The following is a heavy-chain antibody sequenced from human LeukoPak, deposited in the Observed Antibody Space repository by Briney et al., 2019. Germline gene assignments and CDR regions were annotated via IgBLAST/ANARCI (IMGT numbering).Heavy chain of an antibody. CDR2: ISGENGNT. D-gene: IGHD6-13*01. J-gene: IGHJ4*02. Sequence: GASVKVSCKASGFNFRSYDITWVRQAPGQGLEWMGWISGENGNTKYAQKFQGRVTMTTEASTSTAYMELRSLRSDDTAVYYCARDPGIAAAGPPYWGQGTLVTVSS. CDR3: ARDPGIAAAGPPY. CDR1: GFNFRSYD. V-gene: IGHV1-18*01.